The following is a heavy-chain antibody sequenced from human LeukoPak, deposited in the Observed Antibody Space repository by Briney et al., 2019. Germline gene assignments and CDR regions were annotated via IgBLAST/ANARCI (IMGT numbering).Heavy chain of an antibody. CDR1: GGTFSSYA. J-gene: IGHJ4*02. CDR2: IIPILGIA. CDR3: ARNPLASGWVDY. Sequence: ETSVKVSCKASGGTFSSYAISWVRQAPGQGLEWMGRIIPILGIANYAQKFQGRVTITADKSTSTAYMELSSLRSEDTAAYYCARNPLASGWVDYWGQGTLVTVSS. D-gene: IGHD6-19*01. V-gene: IGHV1-69*04.